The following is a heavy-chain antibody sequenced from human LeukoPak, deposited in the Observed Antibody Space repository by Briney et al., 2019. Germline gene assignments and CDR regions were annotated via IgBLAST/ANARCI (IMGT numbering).Heavy chain of an antibody. Sequence: PSETLSLTCTVSGGSISSSSYYWGWIRQPPGKGLEWIGSIYYSGSTYYNPSLKSRVTISVDTSKNQFSLKLSSVTAADTAVYYCARVAYILTGYSRSFDYWGQGTLVTVSS. V-gene: IGHV4-39*07. D-gene: IGHD3-9*01. J-gene: IGHJ4*02. CDR3: ARVAYILTGYSRSFDY. CDR2: IYYSGST. CDR1: GGSISSSSYY.